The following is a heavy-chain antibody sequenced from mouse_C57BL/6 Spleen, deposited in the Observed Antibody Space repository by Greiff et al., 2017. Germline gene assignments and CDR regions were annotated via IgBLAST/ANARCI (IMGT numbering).Heavy chain of an antibody. CDR1: GYTFTDYY. Sequence: EVQLQQSGPELVKPGASVKISCKASGYTFTDYYMNWVKQSHGKSLEWIGDINPNNGGTSYNQKFKGKATLTVDKSSSTAYMELRSLTSEDSAVYYCARPGTGGFDYWGQGTTLTVSS. D-gene: IGHD4-1*01. CDR2: INPNNGGT. V-gene: IGHV1-26*01. CDR3: ARPGTGGFDY. J-gene: IGHJ2*01.